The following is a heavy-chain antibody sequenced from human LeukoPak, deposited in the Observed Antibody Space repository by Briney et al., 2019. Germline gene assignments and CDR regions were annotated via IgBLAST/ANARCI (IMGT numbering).Heavy chain of an antibody. D-gene: IGHD2-15*01. CDR2: TYYRSKWYN. CDR1: GDSVSSNSVA. J-gene: IGHJ4*02. CDR3: ARDHCSGGSCHWRFDY. Sequence: SQTLSLTCAISGDSVSSNSVAWNWIRQSPSRGLEWLGRTYYRSKWYNDYAVSVKGRITINPDTSKNQFSLQLNSVTPEDTAVYYCARDHCSGGSCHWRFDYWGQATLVTVSS. V-gene: IGHV6-1*01.